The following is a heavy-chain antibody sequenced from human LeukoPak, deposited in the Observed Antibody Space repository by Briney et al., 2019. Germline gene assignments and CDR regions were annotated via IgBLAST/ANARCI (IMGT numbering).Heavy chain of an antibody. CDR1: GFTFSSYS. D-gene: IGHD3-3*01. Sequence: GGSLRLSCAASGFTFSSYSMNWVRQAPGKGLEWVSAISGSGGSTYYADSVKGRFTISRDNSKNTLYLQMNSLRAEDTAVYYCAKGHYDFWSGYPFYYYYGMDVWGQGTTVTVSS. V-gene: IGHV3-23*01. J-gene: IGHJ6*02. CDR2: ISGSGGST. CDR3: AKGHYDFWSGYPFYYYYGMDV.